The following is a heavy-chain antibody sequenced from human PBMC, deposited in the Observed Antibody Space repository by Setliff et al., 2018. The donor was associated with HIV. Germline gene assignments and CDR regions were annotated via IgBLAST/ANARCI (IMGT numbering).Heavy chain of an antibody. J-gene: IGHJ3*02. CDR1: GFTFSSYS. D-gene: IGHD3-22*01. CDR3: ARQGPSRGSGYYPPDDAFDI. CDR2: ISPSSSYI. Sequence: PGGSLRLSCAASGFTFSSYSMNWVRQAPGKGLEWVSSISPSSSYIHYADSVKGRFTISRDNAKNSLYLQVNSLRAEDTAVYYCARQGPSRGSGYYPPDDAFDIWGQGTMVTV. V-gene: IGHV3-21*01.